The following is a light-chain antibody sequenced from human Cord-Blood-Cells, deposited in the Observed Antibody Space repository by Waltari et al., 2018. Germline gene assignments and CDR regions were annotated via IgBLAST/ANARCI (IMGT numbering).Light chain of an antibody. Sequence: QSALTQPASVSGSPEQSITISCTGTSSDVGSYNLVTWYQQHPGKAPKLMIYEGSKRPSGVSKRFSGSNSGNTASLTISGLQAEDEADYYCSSYTSSSTLVVFGGGTKLTVL. J-gene: IGLJ2*01. V-gene: IGLV2-14*02. CDR2: EGS. CDR3: SSYTSSSTLVV. CDR1: SSDVGSYNL.